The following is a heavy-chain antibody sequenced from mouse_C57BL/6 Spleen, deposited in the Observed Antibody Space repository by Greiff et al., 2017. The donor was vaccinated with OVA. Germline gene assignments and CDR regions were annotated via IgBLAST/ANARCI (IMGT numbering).Heavy chain of an antibody. CDR2: INPDSSTI. CDR1: GIDFSRYW. J-gene: IGHJ2*01. V-gene: IGHV4-1*01. Sequence: EVKLLQSGGGLVQPGGSLKLSCAASGIDFSRYWMSWVRRAPGKGLEWIGEINPDSSTINYAPSLKDKFIISRDNAKNTLYLQMSKVRSEDTALYYCARGGYYGSSSLGYWGQGTTLTVSS. CDR3: ARGGYYGSSSLGY. D-gene: IGHD1-1*01.